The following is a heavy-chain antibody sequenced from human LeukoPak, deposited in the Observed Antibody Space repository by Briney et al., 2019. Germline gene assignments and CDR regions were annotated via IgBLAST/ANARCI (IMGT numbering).Heavy chain of an antibody. V-gene: IGHV1-18*01. J-gene: IGHJ4*02. CDR1: GYTFTSYG. CDR3: ASALKPYYDILTGYPYYFDY. CDR2: ISAYNGNT. D-gene: IGHD3-9*01. Sequence: ASVKVSCKASGYTFTSYGISWVRQAPGHGLEWMGWISAYNGNTNYAQKLQGRVTMTTDTSTSTAYMELRSLRSDDTAVYYCASALKPYYDILTGYPYYFDYWGQGTLVTVSS.